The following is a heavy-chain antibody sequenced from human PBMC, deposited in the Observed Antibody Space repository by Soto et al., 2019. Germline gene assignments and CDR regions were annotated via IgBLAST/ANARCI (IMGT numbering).Heavy chain of an antibody. J-gene: IGHJ5*02. D-gene: IGHD2-15*01. Sequence: SETLSLTCAVYGGSFSGYYWSWIRQPPGKGLEWIGEINHSGSTNYNPSLKSRVTISVDTSKNQFSLKVSSVTAADTAVYYCARGMLRQGDIVVVVAATDWFDPWGQGTLVTVSS. CDR3: ARGMLRQGDIVVVVAATDWFDP. CDR1: GGSFSGYY. CDR2: INHSGST. V-gene: IGHV4-34*01.